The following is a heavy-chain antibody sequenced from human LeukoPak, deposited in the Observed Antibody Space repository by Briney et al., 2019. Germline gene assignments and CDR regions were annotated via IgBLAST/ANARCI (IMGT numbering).Heavy chain of an antibody. CDR3: AKDVRVEGGGIDV. D-gene: IGHD1-1*01. Sequence: GGSLRLSCAASGFSFSNYAMNWVRQAPGKGLERVSHISSSGDNLYYAHYVRGRFPISRDKYKNTVSLQMNSMRGEDTAVYYCAKDVRVEGGGIDVWGQGTPVTVSS. CDR1: GFSFSNYA. J-gene: IGHJ6*02. V-gene: IGHV3-23*01. CDR2: ISSSGDNL.